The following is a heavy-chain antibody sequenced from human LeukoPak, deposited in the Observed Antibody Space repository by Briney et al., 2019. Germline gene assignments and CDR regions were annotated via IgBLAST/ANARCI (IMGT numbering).Heavy chain of an antibody. J-gene: IGHJ4*02. D-gene: IGHD5-18*01. CDR2: ISYDGSNK. V-gene: IGHV3-30*04. CDR3: ARDGFVGYSYGFFFDY. CDR1: GFTFSSYA. Sequence: GGSLRLSCAASGFTFSSYAMHWVRQAPGKGLEWVAVISYDGSNKYYADSVKGRFTISRDNSKNTLYLQMNSLRAEDTAVYYCARDGFVGYSYGFFFDYWGQGTVVTVSS.